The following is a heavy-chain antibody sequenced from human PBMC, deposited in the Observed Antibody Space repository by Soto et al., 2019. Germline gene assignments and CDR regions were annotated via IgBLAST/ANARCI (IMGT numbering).Heavy chain of an antibody. Sequence: QVQLVQSGAEVKKPGASVKVSCTASGYTFTSYGISWVRQAPGQGLEWMGWISAYNGNTNYAQKLQGRVTMTTDTSTSTAYMELRSLRADDTAVYYCARDYYGSGRLNAHNWFDPWGQGTLVTVSS. CDR1: GYTFTSYG. CDR2: ISAYNGNT. J-gene: IGHJ5*02. CDR3: ARDYYGSGRLNAHNWFDP. V-gene: IGHV1-18*01. D-gene: IGHD3-10*01.